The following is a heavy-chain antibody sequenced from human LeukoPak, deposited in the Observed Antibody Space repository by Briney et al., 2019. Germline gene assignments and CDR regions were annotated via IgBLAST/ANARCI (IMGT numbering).Heavy chain of an antibody. D-gene: IGHD2-15*01. CDR2: ISGSGGST. CDR3: ARVGIYCSGGSCYNPWAFDI. V-gene: IGHV3-23*01. Sequence: GGSLRLSCAASGFTFSSYAMSWVRQAPGKGLEWVSAISGSGGSTYYADSVKGRFTISRDNAKNTLYLQMNSLRAEDTAVYYCARVGIYCSGGSCYNPWAFDIWGQGTMVTVSS. CDR1: GFTFSSYA. J-gene: IGHJ3*02.